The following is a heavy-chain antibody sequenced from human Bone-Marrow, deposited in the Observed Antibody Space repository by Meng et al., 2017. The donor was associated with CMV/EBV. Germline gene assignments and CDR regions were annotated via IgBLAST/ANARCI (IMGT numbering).Heavy chain of an antibody. CDR1: GGSISSGDYY. D-gene: IGHD2-21*02. J-gene: IGHJ5*02. V-gene: IGHV4-30-4*08. CDR2: IYYSGST. Sequence: CTVSGGSISSGDYYWSWIRQPPGKGLEWIGYIYYSGSTYYNPSLKSRVTISVDTSKNQLSLKLSSVTAADTAVYYCARARGDGWFDPWGQGTLVTVSS. CDR3: ARARGDGWFDP.